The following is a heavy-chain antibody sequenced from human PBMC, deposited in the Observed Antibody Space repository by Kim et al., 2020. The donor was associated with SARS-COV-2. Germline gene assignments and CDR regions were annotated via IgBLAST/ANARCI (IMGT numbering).Heavy chain of an antibody. CDR2: IKQDGSEK. D-gene: IGHD3-22*01. CDR1: GFTFSSYW. V-gene: IGHV3-7*03. CDR3: ARDVTYYYDSSGYYGYYYYYGMDV. J-gene: IGHJ6*02. Sequence: GGSLRLSCAASGFTFSSYWMSWVRQAPGKGLEWVANIKQDGSEKYYVDSVKCRFTISRDNAKNSLYLQMNSLRAEDTAVYYCARDVTYYYDSSGYYGYYYYYGMDVWGQGTTVTVSS.